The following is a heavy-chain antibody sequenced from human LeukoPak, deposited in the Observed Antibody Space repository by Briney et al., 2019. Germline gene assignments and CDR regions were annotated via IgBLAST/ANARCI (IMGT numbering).Heavy chain of an antibody. Sequence: ASVKVSCKASGYTFSGTGWYLYWLRQAPGQGLECMGWIYPNNGATGYAQKFQGGVAMTRDTSISTAYMELSRLRPDDTAVYYCARDGPAQMVDFDYWGQGTLVTVSS. CDR2: IYPNNGAT. V-gene: IGHV1-2*02. CDR3: ARDGPAQMVDFDY. D-gene: IGHD3-10*01. J-gene: IGHJ4*02. CDR1: GYTFSGTGWY.